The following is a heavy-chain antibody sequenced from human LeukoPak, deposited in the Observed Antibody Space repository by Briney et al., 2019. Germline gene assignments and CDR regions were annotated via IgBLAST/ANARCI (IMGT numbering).Heavy chain of an antibody. Sequence: AETLSLTCAVYGGSFSGYYWSWIRQPPGKGLEWIGEINHSGNTNYNPSLKSRVTISVDTSKNQFSLKLSSVTAADTAVYYCARGRYSSSWYPTLDYWGQGTLVTVSS. CDR2: INHSGNT. CDR1: GGSFSGYY. V-gene: IGHV4-34*01. CDR3: ARGRYSSSWYPTLDY. J-gene: IGHJ4*02. D-gene: IGHD6-13*01.